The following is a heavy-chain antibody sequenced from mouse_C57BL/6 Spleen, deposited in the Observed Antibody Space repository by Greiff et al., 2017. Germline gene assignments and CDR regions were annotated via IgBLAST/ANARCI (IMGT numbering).Heavy chain of an antibody. CDR2: IDPANGNT. Sequence: EVQLVESVAELVRPGASVKLSCTASGFNIKNTYMHWVKQRPEQGLEWIGRIDPANGNTKYAPKFPGKATITADTSSNTAYLQLSSLTSEDTAIYYGARYYGSSHLGYTMDYWGQGTSVTVSS. CDR3: ARYYGSSHLGYTMDY. D-gene: IGHD1-1*01. V-gene: IGHV14-3*01. CDR1: GFNIKNTY. J-gene: IGHJ4*01.